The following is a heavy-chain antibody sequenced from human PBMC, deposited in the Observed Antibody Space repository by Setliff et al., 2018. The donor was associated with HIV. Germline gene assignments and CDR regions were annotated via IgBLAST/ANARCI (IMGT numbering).Heavy chain of an antibody. CDR2: IKQDGSEK. Sequence: PGGSLRLSCAASGFTFSSYAMSWVRQAPGKGLEWVANIKQDGSEKYYADSVKGRFTISRDNAKNSLYLQLNSLRAEDTAVYYCARDQSQSIVARQGGVYYYYYMDVWGKGTTVTVSS. CDR3: ARDQSQSIVARQGGVYYYYYMDV. D-gene: IGHD6-6*01. J-gene: IGHJ6*03. CDR1: GFTFSSYA. V-gene: IGHV3-7*01.